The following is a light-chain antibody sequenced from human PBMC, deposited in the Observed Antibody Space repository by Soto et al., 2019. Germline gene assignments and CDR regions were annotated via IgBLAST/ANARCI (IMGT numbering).Light chain of an antibody. CDR1: QTVGSIY. Sequence: VLSPSPGTLSLSPGERATLSCRASQTVGSIYLAWYQQKPGQAPRLLIHGASNRASGIPDRFSGSGSGTDFTLTISRLEPEDFAVYYCQQYGSSPRTFGQGTKVDIK. J-gene: IGKJ1*01. CDR3: QQYGSSPRT. V-gene: IGKV3-20*01. CDR2: GAS.